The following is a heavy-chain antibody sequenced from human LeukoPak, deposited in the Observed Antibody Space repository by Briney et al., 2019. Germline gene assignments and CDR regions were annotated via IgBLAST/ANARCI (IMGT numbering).Heavy chain of an antibody. J-gene: IGHJ4*02. V-gene: IGHV3-23*01. Sequence: GGSLRLSCAASGFTFSSYAMSWVRQAPGKGLEWVSAISGSGGSTYYADSVKGRLTISRDNSKNTLYLQMNSLRAEDTAVYYCAKGATYYDILTGYSWGQGTLVTVSS. D-gene: IGHD3-9*01. CDR2: ISGSGGST. CDR3: AKGATYYDILTGYS. CDR1: GFTFSSYA.